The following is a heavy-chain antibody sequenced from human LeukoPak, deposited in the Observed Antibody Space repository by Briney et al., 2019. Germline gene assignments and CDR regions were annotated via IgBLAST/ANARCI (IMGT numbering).Heavy chain of an antibody. CDR1: GFTFSSYG. D-gene: IGHD1-1*01. V-gene: IGHV3-30*02. Sequence: GGSLRLSCAASGFTFSSYGMHWVRQAPGKGLEWVAFIRYDGGNKYYADSVKGRFTISRDNSKNTLYLQMNSLRAEDTAVYYCAKDRNGRTGWFDPWGQGTLVTVSS. J-gene: IGHJ5*02. CDR2: IRYDGGNK. CDR3: AKDRNGRTGWFDP.